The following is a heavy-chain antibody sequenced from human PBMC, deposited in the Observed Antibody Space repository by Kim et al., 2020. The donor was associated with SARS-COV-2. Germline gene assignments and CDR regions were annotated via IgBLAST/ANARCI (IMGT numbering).Heavy chain of an antibody. CDR2: IIPILGIA. V-gene: IGHV1-69*04. CDR1: GGTFSSYA. J-gene: IGHJ3*02. Sequence: SVKVSCKASGGTFSSYAISWVRQAPGQGLEWMGRIIPILGIANYAQKFQGRVTITADKSTSTAYMELSSLRSEDTAVYYCAREPINVVVPGDAFDIWGQGTMVTVSS. CDR3: AREPINVVVPGDAFDI. D-gene: IGHD2-2*01.